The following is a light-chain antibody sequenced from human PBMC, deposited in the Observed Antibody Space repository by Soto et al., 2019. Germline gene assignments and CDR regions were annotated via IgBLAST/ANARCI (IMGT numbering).Light chain of an antibody. CDR3: QQYYSTPWT. Sequence: DIVMTQSPDSLAVSLGERATINCKSSQSVLYSSNNKYYLAWYQQKPGHPPKLLIYWASTRESGVPAPFSGSWSRINFTLTISSLQAEDGAFYYCQQYYSTPWTVGQGTKVEIK. J-gene: IGKJ1*01. V-gene: IGKV4-1*01. CDR2: WAS. CDR1: QSVLYSSNNKYY.